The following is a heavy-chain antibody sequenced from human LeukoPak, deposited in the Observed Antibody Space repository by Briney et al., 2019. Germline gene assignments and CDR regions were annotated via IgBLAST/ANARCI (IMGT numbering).Heavy chain of an antibody. CDR1: GGSISSYY. V-gene: IGHV4-4*07. CDR2: IYTSGST. D-gene: IGHD4-17*01. J-gene: IGHJ6*03. Sequence: NPSETLPLTCTVSGGSISSYYWSWIRQPAGKGLEWIGRIYTSGSTNYNPSLKSRVTMSVDTSKNQFSLKLSSVTAADTAVYYCAREKSTVTSYYYYYMDVWGKGTTVTVSS. CDR3: AREKSTVTSYYYYYMDV.